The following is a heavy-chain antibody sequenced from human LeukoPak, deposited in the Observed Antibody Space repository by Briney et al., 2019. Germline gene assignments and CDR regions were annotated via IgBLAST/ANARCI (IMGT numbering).Heavy chain of an antibody. Sequence: GGSLRLSCAPSGFTFSRHGMHWVRQAPGKGQEWVAIISNDGSRKYYAHSVEGRFTISRDNSKNTLYLQMDSLRAEDTAVYYCARDRAWNYFDYWGQGTLVTVSS. V-gene: IGHV3-30*03. CDR1: GFTFSRHG. J-gene: IGHJ4*02. CDR2: ISNDGSRK. CDR3: ARDRAWNYFDY. D-gene: IGHD3-3*01.